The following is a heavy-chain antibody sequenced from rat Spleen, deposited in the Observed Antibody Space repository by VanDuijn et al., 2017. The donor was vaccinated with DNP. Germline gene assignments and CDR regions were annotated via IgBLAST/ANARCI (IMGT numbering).Heavy chain of an antibody. CDR1: GFTFSFYG. Sequence: EVQLVESGGGLVQPGRSLKLSCAASGFTFSFYGMAWVRQAPTKGLEWIASITSGSGSTSYLDSVRGRFTISRDDAKDTLSLQMNSLQTEDTAMYFCASGTSTWFAYWGQGTLVTVSS. CDR3: ASGTSTWFAY. CDR2: ITSGSGST. J-gene: IGHJ3*01. V-gene: IGHV5S13*01.